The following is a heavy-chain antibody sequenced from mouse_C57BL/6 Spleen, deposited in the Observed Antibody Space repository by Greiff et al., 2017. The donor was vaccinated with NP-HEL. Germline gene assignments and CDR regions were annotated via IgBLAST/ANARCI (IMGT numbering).Heavy chain of an antibody. V-gene: IGHV1-82*01. CDR2: IYPGDGDT. D-gene: IGHD2-5*01. CDR1: GYAFSSSW. Sequence: VKLVESGPELVKPGASVKISCKASGYAFSSSWMNWVKQRPGKGLEWIGRIYPGDGDTNYYGKFKGKATLTADKSSSTAYMQLSSLTSEDAAVYFCARESNPGAMDYWGQGTSVTVSS. J-gene: IGHJ4*01. CDR3: ARESNPGAMDY.